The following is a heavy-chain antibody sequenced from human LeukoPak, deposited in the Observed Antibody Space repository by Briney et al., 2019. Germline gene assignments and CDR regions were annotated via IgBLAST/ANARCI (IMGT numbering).Heavy chain of an antibody. D-gene: IGHD3-10*01. Sequence: ASVKVSCKASGYVFTDYHIHWVRQAPGQGLEWMGRINPNSGGTTYAQKFQDRVTMTRDTSINTAYMELSRLNSDDTAIYYCATPGGILWFGDQDGMDVWGHGTTVAVSS. CDR2: INPNSGGT. J-gene: IGHJ6*02. V-gene: IGHV1-2*06. CDR1: GYVFTDYH. CDR3: ATPGGILWFGDQDGMDV.